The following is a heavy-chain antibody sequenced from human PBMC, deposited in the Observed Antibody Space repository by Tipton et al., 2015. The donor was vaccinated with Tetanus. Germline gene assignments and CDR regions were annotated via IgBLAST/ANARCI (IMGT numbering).Heavy chain of an antibody. CDR1: GGSMSGSGHY. D-gene: IGHD1-14*01. CDR3: ARGTGDY. J-gene: IGHJ4*02. Sequence: TLSLTCIVSGGSMSGSGHYGAWVRQSPGKGLEWIGYIYYSGSTYYNPSLKSRVAISVDTSKNQFFLKLSSVTAADTAVYYCARGTGDYWGQGTLVTVSS. CDR2: IYYSGST. V-gene: IGHV4-31*03.